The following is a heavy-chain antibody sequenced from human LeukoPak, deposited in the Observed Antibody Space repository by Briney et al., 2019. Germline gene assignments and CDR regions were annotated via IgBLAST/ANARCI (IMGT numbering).Heavy chain of an antibody. Sequence: GESLQISCQGYCDRFTSYWVAWVRPMPGKGLEWMGIIFPGDSDTRYSPSIQGQVTISVDRSISTAYLQWSSLKASDTAIYYCARRPLHSQNWLAPWGQGTLVTVSS. J-gene: IGHJ5*02. CDR2: IFPGDSDT. CDR1: CDRFTSYW. V-gene: IGHV5-51*01. CDR3: ARRPLHSQNWLAP.